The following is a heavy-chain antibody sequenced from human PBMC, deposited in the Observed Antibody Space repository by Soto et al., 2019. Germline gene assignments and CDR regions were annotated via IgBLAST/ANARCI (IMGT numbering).Heavy chain of an antibody. CDR3: AKDLTSGDYVVVDAFDI. CDR1: GFTFSSYW. Sequence: GGSLRLSCAASGFTFSSYWMSWVRQAPGKGLEWVANIKQDGSEKYYVDSVKGRFTISRDNAKNSLYLQMNSLRAEDTALYYYAKDLTSGDYVVVDAFDIWGQGTMVTVSS. J-gene: IGHJ3*02. CDR2: IKQDGSEK. D-gene: IGHD4-17*01. V-gene: IGHV3-7*03.